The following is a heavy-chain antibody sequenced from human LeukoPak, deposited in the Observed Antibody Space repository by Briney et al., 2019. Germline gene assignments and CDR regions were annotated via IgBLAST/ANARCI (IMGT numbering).Heavy chain of an antibody. V-gene: IGHV4-34*01. CDR2: INHSGST. Sequence: SETLSLTCAVYGGSFSGYYWSWIRQPPGKGLEWIGEINHSGSTNYNPSLKSRVTISVDTSKNQFSLKLSSVTAADTAVYYCARAVDYDILTGYSENWFDPWGQGTLVTVSS. CDR3: ARAVDYDILTGYSENWFDP. J-gene: IGHJ5*02. CDR1: GGSFSGYY. D-gene: IGHD3-9*01.